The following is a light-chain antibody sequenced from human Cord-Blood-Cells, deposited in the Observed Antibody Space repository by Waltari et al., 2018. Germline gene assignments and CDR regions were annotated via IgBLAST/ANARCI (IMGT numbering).Light chain of an antibody. CDR2: EGS. J-gene: IGLJ1*01. CDR1: SRDVGRYNL. Sequence: QSALTQPASVSGSPGQSITISCPGTSRDVGRYNLVSWYQQHPGKAPKLMIYEGSKRPSGVSNRFSGSKSGNTASLTISGLQAEDEADYYCCSYAGSSPYVFGTGTKVTVL. V-gene: IGLV2-23*01. CDR3: CSYAGSSPYV.